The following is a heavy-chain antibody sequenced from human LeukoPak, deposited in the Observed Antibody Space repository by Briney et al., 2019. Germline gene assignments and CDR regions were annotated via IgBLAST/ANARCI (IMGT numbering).Heavy chain of an antibody. V-gene: IGHV5-10-1*01. J-gene: IGHJ4*02. CDR2: IDPSDSYT. D-gene: IGHD3-10*01. Sequence: GSACSETIYSTRFVRQIQRKGLEWMGRIDPSDSYTNYSPSFQGHVTISADKSISTAYLQWSSLKASDTAMYYCARLIYGSGSYSPHFDYWGQGTLVTVSS. CDR1: ACSETIYS. CDR3: ARLIYGSGSYSPHFDY.